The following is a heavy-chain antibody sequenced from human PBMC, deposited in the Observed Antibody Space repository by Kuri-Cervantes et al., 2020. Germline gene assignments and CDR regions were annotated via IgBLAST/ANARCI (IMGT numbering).Heavy chain of an antibody. CDR3: ARYRRDGQKFHLDD. J-gene: IGHJ4*02. V-gene: IGHV4-59*01. CDR1: GGSISSYY. D-gene: IGHD5-24*01. Sequence: SETLSLTCTVSGGSISSYYWSWIRQPPGKGLEWIGYIYYSGSTNYNPSLKSRVTISVDTSKNQFSLKLSSVTAADTAVYYCARYRRDGQKFHLDDWGQGTLVTVSS. CDR2: IYYSGST.